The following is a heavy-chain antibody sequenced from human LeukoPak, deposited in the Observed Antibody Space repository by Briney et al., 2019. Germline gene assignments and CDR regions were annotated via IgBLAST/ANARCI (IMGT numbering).Heavy chain of an antibody. V-gene: IGHV3-49*03. Sequence: PGGSLRLSCTASGFTFGDYPMSWFRQAPGKGPEWVGFIRSKTFGRTTEYAASVKGRFSISRDDSKSIAYLQMNSLKTEDTAMYYCTRADRLVASYFDYWGQGTLVTVSS. D-gene: IGHD2-8*02. CDR1: GFTFGDYP. CDR2: IRSKTFGRTT. CDR3: TRADRLVASYFDY. J-gene: IGHJ4*02.